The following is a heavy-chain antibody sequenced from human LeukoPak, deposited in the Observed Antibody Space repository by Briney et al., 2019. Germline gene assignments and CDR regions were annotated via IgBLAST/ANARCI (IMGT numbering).Heavy chain of an antibody. CDR3: ARVNELLAFDY. CDR1: GGSISSYY. V-gene: IGHV4-59*01. D-gene: IGHD6-19*01. J-gene: IGHJ4*02. CDR2: IYYSEST. Sequence: SETLSLTCTVSGGSISSYYWSWIRQPPGKGLEWIGYIYYSESTNYNPSLKSRVTISVDTSKNQFSLKLSSVTAADTAVYYCARVNELLAFDYWGQGTLVTVSS.